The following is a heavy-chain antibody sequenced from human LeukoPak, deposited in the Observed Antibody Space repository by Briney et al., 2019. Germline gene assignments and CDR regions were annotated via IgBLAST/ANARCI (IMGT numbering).Heavy chain of an antibody. CDR3: ARWYPTACAFDI. D-gene: IGHD6-13*01. CDR2: IIPIFGTA. V-gene: IGHV1-69*13. J-gene: IGHJ3*02. CDR1: GGTFSSYA. Sequence: ASVKVSCKASGGTFSSYAISWVRQAPEQGLEWMGGIIPIFGTANYAQKFQGRVTITSDESTSTAYMELSSLRSEDTAVYYCARWYPTACAFDIWGQGTMVTVSS.